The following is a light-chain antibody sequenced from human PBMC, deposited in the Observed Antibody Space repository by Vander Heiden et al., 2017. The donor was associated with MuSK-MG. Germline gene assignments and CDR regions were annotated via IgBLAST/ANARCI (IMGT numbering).Light chain of an antibody. CDR3: QQSNRFLFT. CDR1: QSIRNN. Sequence: DIQMTQSPSSPPSSVAHRVNITSRARQSIRNNLHWYQQKPGKAPKRLIYAASSVQSGVPSRFSGSGSGIEFTLTISSLQPEDFATYYCQQSNRFLFTFGGGTKVEIK. V-gene: IGKV1-17*01. CDR2: AAS. J-gene: IGKJ4*01.